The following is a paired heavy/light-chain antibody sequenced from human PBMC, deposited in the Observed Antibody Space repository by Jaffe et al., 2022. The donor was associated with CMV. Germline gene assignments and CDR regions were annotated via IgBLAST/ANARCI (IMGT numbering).Light chain of an antibody. CDR2: EVS. J-gene: IGKJ2*01. CDR1: QSLLRSDGKTS. V-gene: IGKV2D-29*02. Sequence: EIVMTQTPLSLSVTPGQPASISCKSSQSLLRSDGKTSLFWFLLKPGQSPQLLIYEVSNRFSGVPDRFSGSGSGTDFTLMISRVEAEDIGLYYCMQALQVPYTFGQGTKLEIK. CDR3: MQALQVPYT.
Heavy chain of an antibody. CDR3: TSMGYNTSSDYFYY. CDR2: INPLSGDT. V-gene: IGHV1-2*02. D-gene: IGHD6-6*01. J-gene: IGHJ4*02. Sequence: QVQLVHSGAEVKKPGASVQVSCKTSGYTFTAYYIYWVRQAPGQGPEWMGWINPLSGDTNYAQKFQGRVTMTRDTSISTAYMALSRLRSDDTAVYYCTSMGYNTSSDYFYYRGQGTLVTVSS. CDR1: GYTFTAYY.